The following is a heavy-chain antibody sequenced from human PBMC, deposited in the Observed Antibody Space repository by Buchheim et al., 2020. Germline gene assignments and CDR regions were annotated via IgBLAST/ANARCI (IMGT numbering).Heavy chain of an antibody. V-gene: IGHV3-48*02. J-gene: IGHJ4*02. CDR3: TRDWYMDF. D-gene: IGHD6-13*01. CDR1: GFTFSNFA. Sequence: VYLVESGGDLAQPGGSLTLSCTGSGFTFSNFAMNWVRQAPGKRLEWVSCISSGGGTIHYADSVKGRFTVFRDRVTNSLYFQMNSLRDEDTAVYFCTRDWYMDFWGQGTL. CDR2: ISSGGGTI.